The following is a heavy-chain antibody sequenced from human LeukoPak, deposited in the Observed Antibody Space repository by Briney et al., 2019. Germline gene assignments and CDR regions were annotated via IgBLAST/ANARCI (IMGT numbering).Heavy chain of an antibody. CDR2: IRSKANSYAT. J-gene: IGHJ4*02. Sequence: PGGSLRLSCAASGFTFSGSAMHWVRQASGKGLEWVGRIRSKANSYATPYAASVKGRFTISRDNSKNTLYLQMNSLRAEDTAVYYCAKDSSRVRGYFDYWGQGTLVTVSS. D-gene: IGHD4-11*01. V-gene: IGHV3-73*01. CDR1: GFTFSGSA. CDR3: AKDSSRVRGYFDY.